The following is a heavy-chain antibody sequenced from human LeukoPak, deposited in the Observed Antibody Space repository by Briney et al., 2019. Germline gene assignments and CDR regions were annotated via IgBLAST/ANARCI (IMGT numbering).Heavy chain of an antibody. CDR3: AKDMSGYSGYDY. CDR1: GFTFVDYA. CDR2: VSGDGGST. V-gene: IGHV3-43*02. J-gene: IGHJ4*02. Sequence: PGGSLRLSCAASGFTFVDYAMHWGRQAPRKGLEWVSLVSGDGGSTYYADSVKGRFTISRDNSKNSLYLQMNSLRTEDTALYYCAKDMSGYSGYDYWGQGTLVTVSS. D-gene: IGHD5-12*01.